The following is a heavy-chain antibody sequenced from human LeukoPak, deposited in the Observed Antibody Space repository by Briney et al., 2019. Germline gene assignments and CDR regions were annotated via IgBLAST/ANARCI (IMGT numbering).Heavy chain of an antibody. Sequence: GGSLRLSCAASEFTFSRYWMSWVRQAPGKGLEWVANIKEDGSVKNYLDSVRGGFTISRDNAKNSLYLQMNTLRAEDTAVYYCATAPLRGLDYYYMDVWGKGTTVTVSS. CDR2: IKEDGSVK. V-gene: IGHV3-7*01. J-gene: IGHJ6*03. CDR3: ATAPLRGLDYYYMDV. CDR1: EFTFSRYW. D-gene: IGHD4-17*01.